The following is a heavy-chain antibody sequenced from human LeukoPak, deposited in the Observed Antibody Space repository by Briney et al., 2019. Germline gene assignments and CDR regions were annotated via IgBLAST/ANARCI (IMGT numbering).Heavy chain of an antibody. Sequence: ASVKVSCKASGYTFTSYGISWVRQAPGQGLEWMGWISAYNGNTNYAQKLQGRVTMTTDTSTSTACMELRSLRSDDTAVYYCARTPTTIFGVVIIGLDYWGQGTLVTVSS. D-gene: IGHD3-3*01. CDR3: ARTPTTIFGVVIIGLDY. CDR2: ISAYNGNT. CDR1: GYTFTSYG. V-gene: IGHV1-18*01. J-gene: IGHJ4*02.